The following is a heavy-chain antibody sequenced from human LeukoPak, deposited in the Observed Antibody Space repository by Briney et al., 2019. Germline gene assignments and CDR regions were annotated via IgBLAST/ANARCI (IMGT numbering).Heavy chain of an antibody. J-gene: IGHJ4*02. CDR2: IRYDGSNK. CDR1: GFTFSSYG. Sequence: GGSLRLSCAASGFTFSSYGMHWVRQAPGKGLEWVAFIRYDGSNKYYADSVKGRFTISRDNAKNSLYLQLNSLRADDTAVYYCAKSPATGTTFDYWGQGTLVTVSS. CDR3: AKSPATGTTFDY. V-gene: IGHV3-30*02. D-gene: IGHD1-1*01.